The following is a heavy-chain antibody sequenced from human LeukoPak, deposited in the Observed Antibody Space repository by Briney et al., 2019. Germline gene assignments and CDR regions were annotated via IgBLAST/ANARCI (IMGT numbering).Heavy chain of an antibody. V-gene: IGHV1-69*05. CDR1: GGTFSSYA. J-gene: IGHJ4*02. CDR2: IIPIFGTA. CDR3: ARVMATAFDY. Sequence: ASVNVSCKASGGTFSSYAISWVRQAPGQGLEWMGGIIPIFGTANYAQKFQGRVTMTTDTSTSTAYMELRSLRSDDTAVYYCARVMATAFDYWGQGTLVTVSS. D-gene: IGHD5-24*01.